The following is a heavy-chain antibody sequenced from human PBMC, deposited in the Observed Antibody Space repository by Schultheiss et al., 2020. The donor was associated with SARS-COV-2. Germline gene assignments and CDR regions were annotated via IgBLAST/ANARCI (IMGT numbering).Heavy chain of an antibody. Sequence: GGSLRLSCAAGGFTVSTNYMSWVRQAPGKGLEWVSVIYSGGSTYYAGSVEGRFTMSRDSSTNTIYLQMNGLGAEDTAVYYCAKRGTLYYYGMGVWGQGTTVTVSS. V-gene: IGHV3-53*01. CDR2: IYSGGST. CDR3: AKRGTLYYYGMGV. CDR1: GFTVSTNY. J-gene: IGHJ6*02.